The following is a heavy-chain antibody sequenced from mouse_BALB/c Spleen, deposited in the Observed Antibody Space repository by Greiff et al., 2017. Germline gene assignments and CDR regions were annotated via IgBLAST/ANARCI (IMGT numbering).Heavy chain of an antibody. J-gene: IGHJ3*01. D-gene: IGHD2-2*01. CDR2: INPSSGYT. CDR1: GYTFTSYT. V-gene: IGHV1-4*02. Sequence: VQLQQSAAELARPGASVKMSCKASGYTFTSYTMHWVKQRPGQGLEWIGYINPSSGYTEYNQKFKDKTTLTADKSSSTAYMQLSSLTSEDSAVYYCAREVRGWFAYWGQGTLVTVSA. CDR3: AREVRGWFAY.